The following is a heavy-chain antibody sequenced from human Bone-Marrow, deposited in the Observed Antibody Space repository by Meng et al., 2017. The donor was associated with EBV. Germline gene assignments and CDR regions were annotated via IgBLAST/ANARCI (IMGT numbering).Heavy chain of an antibody. V-gene: IGHV1-3*01. D-gene: IGHD4-17*01. Sequence: QVQVVQSGAEVKKTGASVKVSCRASGYTFTSTSFAIHWVRQAPGQRLEWMGWINAGNGNTKYSQNFQGRVTITRDTSATTVHMELRSLRSEDTAVHYCARGQHDYAFDYWGQGTLVTVSS. CDR1: GYTFTSTSFA. CDR2: INAGNGNT. CDR3: ARGQHDYAFDY. J-gene: IGHJ4*02.